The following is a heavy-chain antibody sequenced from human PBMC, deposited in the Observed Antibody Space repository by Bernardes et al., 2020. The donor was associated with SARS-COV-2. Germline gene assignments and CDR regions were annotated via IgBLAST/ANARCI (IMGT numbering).Heavy chain of an antibody. J-gene: IGHJ3*02. CDR1: GFTFSSYA. CDR3: AKPYYYDSSGDNAFDI. Sequence: GGSLRLSCAASGFTFSSYAMSWVRQAPGKGLEWVSAISGSGGSTYYADSVKGRFTISRDNSKNTLYLQMNSLRAEDTAVYYCAKPYYYDSSGDNAFDIWGQGTMVTVSS. V-gene: IGHV3-23*01. D-gene: IGHD3-22*01. CDR2: ISGSGGST.